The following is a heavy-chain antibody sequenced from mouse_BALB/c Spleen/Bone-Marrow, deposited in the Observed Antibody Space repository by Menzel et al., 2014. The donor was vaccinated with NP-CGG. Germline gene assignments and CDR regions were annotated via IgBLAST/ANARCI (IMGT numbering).Heavy chain of an antibody. CDR3: TRAHYDSSPYYAMDY. Sequence: EVQGVESGGGLVKPGGSLKVSCAASGFTFSSYTMSWVRQTPEKRLEWAATITSGGGYIYYPDSLKGRFTISRDNAKDTLYLQISSLKSEDSAMYYCTRAHYDSSPYYAMDYWGQGTSVTVSS. D-gene: IGHD1-1*01. CDR1: GFTFSSYT. V-gene: IGHV5-6-4*01. CDR2: ITSGGGYI. J-gene: IGHJ4*01.